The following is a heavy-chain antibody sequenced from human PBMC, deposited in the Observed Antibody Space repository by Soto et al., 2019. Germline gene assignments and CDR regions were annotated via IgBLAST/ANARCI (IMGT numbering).Heavy chain of an antibody. D-gene: IGHD6-13*01. J-gene: IGHJ6*03. Sequence: SETLSLTCTVSGGSISSYYWSWIRQPPGKGLEWIGYIYYSGSTNYNPSLKSRVTISVDTSKNQFSLKLSSVTAADTAVYYCARHEFSSWHPSSDYYYYYYMDVWGKGTTVTVSS. CDR1: GGSISSYY. CDR3: ARHEFSSWHPSSDYYYYYYMDV. CDR2: IYYSGST. V-gene: IGHV4-59*08.